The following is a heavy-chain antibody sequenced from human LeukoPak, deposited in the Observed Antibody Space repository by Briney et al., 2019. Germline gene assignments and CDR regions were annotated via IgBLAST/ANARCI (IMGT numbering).Heavy chain of an antibody. V-gene: IGHV3-15*01. Sequence: PGGSLRLSCAASGFTFSNAWMSWVRQAPGKGLEWVGRIKSKTDGRTTDYAAPVKGRFTISRDDSKNTLYLQMNSPKTEDTAVYYCTTAPYYYDSSGTSFDYWGQGTLVTVSS. CDR2: IKSKTDGRTT. J-gene: IGHJ4*02. CDR3: TTAPYYYDSSGTSFDY. CDR1: GFTFSNAW. D-gene: IGHD3-22*01.